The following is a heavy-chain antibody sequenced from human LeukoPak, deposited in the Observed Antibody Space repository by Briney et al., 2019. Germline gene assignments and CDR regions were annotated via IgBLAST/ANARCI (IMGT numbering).Heavy chain of an antibody. CDR2: IYYDGDT. V-gene: IGHV4-39*01. D-gene: IGHD6-19*01. Sequence: KSSETLSLTCTVSGDSINNPGYYWGWTRRPPGKGLEWIGTIYYDGDTYYNASLKSRVTISVDTSNNQFSLRLSSVTAADTAVYYCARSRSYYFDHWGQGTLVTVSS. J-gene: IGHJ4*02. CDR1: GDSINNPGYY. CDR3: ARSRSYYFDH.